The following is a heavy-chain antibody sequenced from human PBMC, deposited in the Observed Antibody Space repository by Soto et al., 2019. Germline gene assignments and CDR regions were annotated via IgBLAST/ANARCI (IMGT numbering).Heavy chain of an antibody. Sequence: EVQLLASGGDLVQPGGSLRLSCAASGFTFATYTMSWVRKTTGKGVEWVSAITGSGDRTYYADPVKGRFTMSRDNSKNTGYLQMTSLRAEETAVYYCAKKSDARIRVGYDYWGQGALVIVSS. CDR3: AKKSDARIRVGYDY. CDR1: GFTFATYT. J-gene: IGHJ4*02. CDR2: ITGSGDRT. V-gene: IGHV3-23*01. D-gene: IGHD1-26*01.